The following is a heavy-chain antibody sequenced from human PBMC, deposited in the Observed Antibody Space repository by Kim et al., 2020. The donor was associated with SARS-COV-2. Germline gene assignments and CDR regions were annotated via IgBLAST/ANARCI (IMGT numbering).Heavy chain of an antibody. CDR2: IFYNGNT. V-gene: IGHV4-59*01. CDR3: ARAVADTAPLGY. D-gene: IGHD5-18*01. Sequence: SETLSLTCTVSGGSIGTYYWSWIRQSPGKGLEWIGYIFYNGNTIYNPSLWSRVAISVDTSKNQFSLKLSSVTAADTAVYFCARAVADTAPLGYWGRGALVTVSS. J-gene: IGHJ4*02. CDR1: GGSIGTYY.